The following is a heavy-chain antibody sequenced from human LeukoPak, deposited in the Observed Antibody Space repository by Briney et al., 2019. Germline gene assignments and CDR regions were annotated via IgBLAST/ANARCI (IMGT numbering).Heavy chain of an antibody. CDR2: ISGSGGST. D-gene: IGHD1-26*01. Sequence: GGSLRLSCAASGFTFSSYAMSWVRQAPGKGLEWVSAISGSGGSTYYTDSVKGRFTISRDNSKNTLYLQMNSLRAEDTAVYYCAKAGSSGSYYFPAGSDYWGQGTLVTVSS. CDR3: AKAGSSGSYYFPAGSDY. V-gene: IGHV3-23*01. J-gene: IGHJ4*02. CDR1: GFTFSSYA.